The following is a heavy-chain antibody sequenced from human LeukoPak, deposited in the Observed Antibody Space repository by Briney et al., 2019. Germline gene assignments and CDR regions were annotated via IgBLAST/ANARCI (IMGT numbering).Heavy chain of an antibody. V-gene: IGHV1-18*01. CDR3: ARERVNYDILTGYYKGAFDI. CDR2: ISAYNGNT. J-gene: IGHJ3*02. D-gene: IGHD3-9*01. Sequence: ASVKVSCKASGYTFTRYGISWVRQAPGQGLEWMGWISAYNGNTNYAQKLQGRVTMTTDTSTSTAYMELRSLRSDDTAVYYCARERVNYDILTGYYKGAFDIWGQGTIVTVSS. CDR1: GYTFTRYG.